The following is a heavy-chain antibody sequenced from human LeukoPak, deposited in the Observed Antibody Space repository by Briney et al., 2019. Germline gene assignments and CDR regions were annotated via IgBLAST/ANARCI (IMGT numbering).Heavy chain of an antibody. V-gene: IGHV3-23*01. CDR2: ISGTGAST. J-gene: IGHJ3*01. CDR1: GFTFYNFA. D-gene: IGHD1-26*01. CDR3: VKHMNVVGSTMMSAFDV. Sequence: PGVSLRLSCAASGFTFYNFALSWVRQAPGKGLEWVSTISGTGASTFYADSVKGRFTVSRDNSKNTVYLQMRRLRADDTARYFCVKHMNVVGSTMMSAFDVWGQGTMVVVSS.